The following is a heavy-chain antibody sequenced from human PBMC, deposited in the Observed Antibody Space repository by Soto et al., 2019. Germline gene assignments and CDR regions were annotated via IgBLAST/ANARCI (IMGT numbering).Heavy chain of an antibody. CDR1: GFIVSDTY. V-gene: IGHV3-53*01. CDR2: IYRGGDT. Sequence: EVQLVESGGGVVQPGGSLRLSCAASGFIVSDTYMNWVRQAPGKGLEWVSVIYRGGDTYYADSVKGRFTISRDNSTVYLQMNRLRAEDTAMYYCSKEAIGGIFGAGGFDPWGQGTLVTVSS. J-gene: IGHJ5*02. CDR3: SKEAIGGIFGAGGFDP. D-gene: IGHD3-3*01.